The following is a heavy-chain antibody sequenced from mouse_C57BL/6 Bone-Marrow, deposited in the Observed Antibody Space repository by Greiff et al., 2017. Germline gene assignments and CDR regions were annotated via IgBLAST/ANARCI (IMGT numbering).Heavy chain of an antibody. J-gene: IGHJ2*01. CDR3: ARTAQATGYFDY. D-gene: IGHD3-2*02. Sequence: EVQLVESVAELVRPGASVKLSCTASGFNIKNTYMHWVKQRPEQGLEWIGRLDPANGNTKYAPKFPGKAPITADTSSNTGYLQLSSLTSEDAAIYYCARTAQATGYFDYWGQGTTLTVSS. CDR1: GFNIKNTY. V-gene: IGHV14-3*01. CDR2: LDPANGNT.